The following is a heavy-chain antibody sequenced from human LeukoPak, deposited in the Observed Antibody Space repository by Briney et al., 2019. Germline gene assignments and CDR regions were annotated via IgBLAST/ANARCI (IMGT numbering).Heavy chain of an antibody. Sequence: EASVKVSCTASGYTFTSYAMHWVRQAPGQRLEWMGWINAGNGNTKYSQKFKGRVTITRDTSASTAYMELSSLRSEDTAVYYCARGATGTTSLDIWGQGTMVTVSS. D-gene: IGHD1-7*01. CDR1: GYTFTSYA. J-gene: IGHJ3*02. CDR3: ARGATGTTSLDI. CDR2: INAGNGNT. V-gene: IGHV1-3*01.